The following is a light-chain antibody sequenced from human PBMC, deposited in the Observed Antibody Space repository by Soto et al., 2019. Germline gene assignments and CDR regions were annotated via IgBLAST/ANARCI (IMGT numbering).Light chain of an antibody. CDR2: RAS. CDR3: QHYGSTLIT. Sequence: ETVLTQSPGTLSLSPGERATLSCRASQSVTSSYLSWDQKKPGQSPRLLIYRASSRATGIADRFSGSGSGTDFTLTISRLEAEDFAVYYCQHYGSTLITFGQGTRLEIK. J-gene: IGKJ5*01. CDR1: QSVTSSY. V-gene: IGKV3-20*01.